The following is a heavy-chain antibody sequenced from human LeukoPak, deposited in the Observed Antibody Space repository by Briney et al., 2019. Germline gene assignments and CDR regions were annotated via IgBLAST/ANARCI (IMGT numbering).Heavy chain of an antibody. J-gene: IGHJ4*02. V-gene: IGHV3-30*18. Sequence: QPGGSLRLSCAASGFTFSSYGMHWVRQAPGKGLEWVAVISYDGSNKYYADSVKGRFTISKDNSKNTLYLQMNSLRAEDTAVYYCAKGRIRYCSGGSCYGGGSDYWGQGTLVTVSS. CDR2: ISYDGSNK. CDR3: AKGRIRYCSGGSCYGGGSDY. D-gene: IGHD2-15*01. CDR1: GFTFSSYG.